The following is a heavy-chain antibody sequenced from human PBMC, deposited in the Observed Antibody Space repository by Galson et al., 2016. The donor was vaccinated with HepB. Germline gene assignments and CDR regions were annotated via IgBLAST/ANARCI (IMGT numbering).Heavy chain of an antibody. CDR1: GFSFSSYA. V-gene: IGHV3-23*01. J-gene: IGHJ5*02. D-gene: IGHD6-19*01. Sequence: SLRLSCAASGFSFSSYAMSWVRQAPGKRLEWVSAISGSGGDSTYYADSVKGRFTISRDNSKNMLYLQMNSLRAEDTAVYYCAKDQAQNMAVALRWFDPWGQGTLVTVSS. CDR3: AKDQAQNMAVALRWFDP. CDR2: ISGSGGDST.